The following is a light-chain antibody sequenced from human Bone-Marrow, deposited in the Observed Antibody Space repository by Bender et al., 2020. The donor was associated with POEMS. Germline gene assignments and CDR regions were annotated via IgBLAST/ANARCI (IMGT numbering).Light chain of an antibody. CDR1: GGSIARNY. CDR2: DDN. CDR3: QSQDTNNVWV. Sequence: LTQPPSVSGAPGQRVTISCTGSGGSIARNYVQWYQQRPGSAPTTVIFDDNQRFSGVPDRFSGSIDRFSNSASLTISGLKTEDEADYYCQSQDTNNVWVFGGGTKLTVL. J-gene: IGLJ3*02. V-gene: IGLV6-57*02.